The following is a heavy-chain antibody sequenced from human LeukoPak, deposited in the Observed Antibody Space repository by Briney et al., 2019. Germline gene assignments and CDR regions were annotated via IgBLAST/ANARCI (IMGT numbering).Heavy chain of an antibody. J-gene: IGHJ4*02. Sequence: GGSLRLSCAASGFAFSTYAMHWVRQAPGKGLEWVAVISYDGSNKYYADSVKGRFTISRDNSKNTLYLQMNSLRAEDTAVYYCAKVGVYSGYDYYFDYWGQGTLVTVSS. D-gene: IGHD5-12*01. V-gene: IGHV3-30-3*01. CDR3: AKVGVYSGYDYYFDY. CDR1: GFAFSTYA. CDR2: ISYDGSNK.